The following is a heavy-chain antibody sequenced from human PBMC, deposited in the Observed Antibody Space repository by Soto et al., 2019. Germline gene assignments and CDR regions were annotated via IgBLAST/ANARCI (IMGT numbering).Heavy chain of an antibody. CDR2: LYSVETT. CDR3: AAGPLRNVLFDY. J-gene: IGHJ4*02. Sequence: GGSLRLSCAASEFTVSSNYRSWVRQAPGKGLEWVSILYSVETTYYADSVKGRFTISRDNSKNTLYLQMNSLRVEDTAVYYCAAGPLRNVLFDYWGQGTLVTVSS. CDR1: EFTVSSNY. V-gene: IGHV3-66*01.